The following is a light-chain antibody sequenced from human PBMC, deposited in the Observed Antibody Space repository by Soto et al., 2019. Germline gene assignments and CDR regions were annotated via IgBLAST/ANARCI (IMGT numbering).Light chain of an antibody. J-gene: IGKJ4*01. CDR1: QSVSNY. V-gene: IGKV3-11*01. CDR3: QQRSSWPLLT. Sequence: EIVLTQSPATLSLSPGERATLSCRASQSVSNYLAWFQQKPGQAPRLLIYDASNSATGIPARFSGSGSGTEFTLTISSLEPEDFAVYYCQQRSSWPLLTFGGGTKVDI. CDR2: DAS.